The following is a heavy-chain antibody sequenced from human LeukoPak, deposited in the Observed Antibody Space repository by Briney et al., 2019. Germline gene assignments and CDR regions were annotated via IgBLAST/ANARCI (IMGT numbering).Heavy chain of an antibody. CDR3: ARGRFSSGWHFDY. Sequence: PGGSLRLSCAASGFTVSSNYMSWVRHAPGKGLEWVSPIYSGGSTYYADSVKGRFTISRDNSKNTLYLQMNSLSADDTAVYYCARGRFSSGWHFDYWGQGTLVSLSS. CDR1: GFTVSSNY. CDR2: IYSGGST. D-gene: IGHD6-19*01. J-gene: IGHJ4*02. V-gene: IGHV3-53*01.